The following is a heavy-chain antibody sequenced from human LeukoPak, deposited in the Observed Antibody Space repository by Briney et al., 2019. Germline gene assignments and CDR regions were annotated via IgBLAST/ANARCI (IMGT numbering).Heavy chain of an antibody. CDR2: ISGSGGST. V-gene: IGHV3-23*01. D-gene: IGHD4-17*01. CDR1: GFTFSSYW. CDR3: AVNRWVTTWSDY. Sequence: GGSLRLSCAASGFTFSSYWMNWARQAPGKGLEWVSAISGSGGSTYYADSVKGRFTISRDNSKNTLYLQMNSLRAEDTAVYYCAVNRWVTTWSDYWGQGTLVTVSS. J-gene: IGHJ4*02.